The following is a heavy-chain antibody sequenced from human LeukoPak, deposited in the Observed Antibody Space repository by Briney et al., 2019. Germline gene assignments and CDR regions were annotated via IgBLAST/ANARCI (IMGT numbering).Heavy chain of an antibody. Sequence: GGSLRLSCVASGFTFNNYGMHWVRQAPGKGLEWVAVISYDGSSEYSADSVKGRFTISRDNAKNSLYLQMNSLRAEDTAVYYCARDSMIVVATFDYWGQGTLVTVSS. D-gene: IGHD3-22*01. CDR2: ISYDGSSE. J-gene: IGHJ4*02. V-gene: IGHV3-30*03. CDR1: GFTFNNYG. CDR3: ARDSMIVVATFDY.